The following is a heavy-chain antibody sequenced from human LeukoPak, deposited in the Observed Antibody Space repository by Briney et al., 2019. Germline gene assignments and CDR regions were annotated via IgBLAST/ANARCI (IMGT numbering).Heavy chain of an antibody. D-gene: IGHD3-10*01. J-gene: IGHJ4*02. CDR1: GGTFSSFA. CDR3: ARVRRYGSGSYFDY. CDR2: IIPIFGTA. V-gene: IGHV1-69*13. Sequence: SVKVSCKASGGTFSSFAISWVRQAPGQGLEWMGGIIPIFGTANYAQKFQGRVTITADESTSTAYMELSSLRSEDTAVYYCARVRRYGSGSYFDYWGQGTLVTVSS.